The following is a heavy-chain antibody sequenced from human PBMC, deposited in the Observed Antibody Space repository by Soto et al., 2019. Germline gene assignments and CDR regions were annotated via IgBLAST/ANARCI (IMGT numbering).Heavy chain of an antibody. CDR2: IYYSGST. CDR3: ARQGFDEDIVVVVAATQEGPDAFEI. J-gene: IGHJ3*02. CDR1: GGSISSSSYY. V-gene: IGHV4-39*01. Sequence: SETLSITCTVSGGSISSSSYYWGWIRQPPGKGQEWMGSIYYSGSTYYNTSIKSRVTISVDTSKNQFSMKLSSVTTADTAVYYCARQGFDEDIVVVVAATQEGPDAFEIWGQGTMVT. D-gene: IGHD2-15*01.